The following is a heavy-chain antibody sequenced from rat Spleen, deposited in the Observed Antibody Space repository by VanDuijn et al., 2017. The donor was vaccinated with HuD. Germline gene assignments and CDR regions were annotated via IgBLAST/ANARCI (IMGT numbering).Heavy chain of an antibody. CDR1: GFIFSDFG. CDR3: ARHGIYNNYGWFAY. J-gene: IGHJ3*01. D-gene: IGHD1-10*01. Sequence: EVQLVESGGGLVQPGRSLKLSCTASGFIFSDFGMHWIRQAPTKGLEWVASISPNGGSTYYRDSVKGRFTISRDNARTTLYLQMDSLRSDDTASYYCARHGIYNNYGWFAYWGQGTLVTVSS. CDR2: ISPNGGST. V-gene: IGHV5-19*01.